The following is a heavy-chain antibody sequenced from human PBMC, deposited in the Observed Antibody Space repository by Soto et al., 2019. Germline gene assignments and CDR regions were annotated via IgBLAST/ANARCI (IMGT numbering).Heavy chain of an antibody. D-gene: IGHD4-17*01. Sequence: QVQLVESGGGEVQPGRSLTISCAASGFTFSTYGMHWVRQTPGKGLEWVAVISYDGTNKFYSDSVKGRFTISRDNFKNTLTLQMNSLRAADTAVYSCAKDLPSYGDYDYYCYGMDVWGLGTRVTVSS. V-gene: IGHV3-30*18. CDR2: ISYDGTNK. J-gene: IGHJ6*01. CDR3: AKDLPSYGDYDYYCYGMDV. CDR1: GFTFSTYG.